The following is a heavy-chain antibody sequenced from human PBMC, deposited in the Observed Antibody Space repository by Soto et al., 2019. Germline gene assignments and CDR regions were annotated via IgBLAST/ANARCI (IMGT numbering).Heavy chain of an antibody. CDR3: ARDRDSNYYNYYYYYGMDF. CDR2: ISYDGSNK. J-gene: IGHJ6*02. CDR1: GFTFSSYA. D-gene: IGHD4-4*01. Sequence: GGSLRLSCAASGFTFSSYAMHWVRQAPGKGLEWVAVISYDGSNKYYADSVKGRFTISRDNSKNTLYLQMNSLRAEDTAVYYCARDRDSNYYNYYYYYGMDFWGQGTTVTVSS. V-gene: IGHV3-30-3*01.